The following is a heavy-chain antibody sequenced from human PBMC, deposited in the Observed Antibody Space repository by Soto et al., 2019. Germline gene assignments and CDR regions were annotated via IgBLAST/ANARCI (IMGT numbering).Heavy chain of an antibody. CDR1: GFTFSSYA. CDR2: ISGSGGST. CDR3: AKDIPRYSSSWSDAFDI. D-gene: IGHD6-13*01. V-gene: IGHV3-23*01. J-gene: IGHJ3*02. Sequence: EVQLLESGGGLVQPGGSLRLSCAASGFTFSSYAMSWVRQAPGKWLEWVSAISGSGGSTYYADSVKGRFTISRDNSKNTLYLQMNSLRAEDTAVYYCAKDIPRYSSSWSDAFDIWGQGTMVTVSS.